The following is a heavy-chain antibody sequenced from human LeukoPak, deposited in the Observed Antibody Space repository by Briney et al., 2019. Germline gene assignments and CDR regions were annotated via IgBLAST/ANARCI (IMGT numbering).Heavy chain of an antibody. J-gene: IGHJ5*01. CDR2: INPSGGST. V-gene: IGHV1-46*03. D-gene: IGHD6-13*01. CDR1: GYTFTSYY. CDR3: ARAGYRAATGYATT. Sequence: ASVKVSCKASGYTFTSYYMHWVRQAPGQGLEWMGIINPSGGSTTYAQKFQGRVTMTRDTSTSTVYMALGSLTSEDTAVYYCARAGYRAATGYATTWGQGTLVTVSS.